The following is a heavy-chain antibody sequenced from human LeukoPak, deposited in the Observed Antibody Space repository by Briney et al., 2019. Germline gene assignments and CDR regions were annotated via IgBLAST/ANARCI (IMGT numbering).Heavy chain of an antibody. V-gene: IGHV3-21*01. Sequence: PGGSLRLSCAASGFTFNSYSMNWVRQATGKGLEWVSSISSSSSYIYYADSVKGRFTISRDNAKNSLYLQMNSLRAEDTAVYYCAIDRPYYGMDVWGQGTTVTVSS. CDR1: GFTFNSYS. CDR3: AIDRPYYGMDV. J-gene: IGHJ6*02. CDR2: ISSSSSYI.